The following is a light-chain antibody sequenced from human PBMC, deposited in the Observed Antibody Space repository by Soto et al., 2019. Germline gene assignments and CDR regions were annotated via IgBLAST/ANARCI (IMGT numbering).Light chain of an antibody. V-gene: IGKV1-9*01. CDR2: AAS. Sequence: IQLTQSPSSLSSSVGDRVTITCLASQGINTFLAWYQQKAGKAPKLLIYAASTLQSGVPSRFSGSGSGTDFTLTISSLQSEDFATYDCQQLNSYPITFGQGTRLEIK. CDR3: QQLNSYPIT. CDR1: QGINTF. J-gene: IGKJ5*01.